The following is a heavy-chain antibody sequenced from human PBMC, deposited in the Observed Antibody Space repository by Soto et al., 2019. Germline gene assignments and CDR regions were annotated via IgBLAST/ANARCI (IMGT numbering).Heavy chain of an antibody. CDR2: ISSSGSTI. CDR3: ARDTMFPDYYDRSGPLWYGMDV. V-gene: IGHV3-48*03. J-gene: IGHJ6*02. Sequence: PGGSLRLSCAASGFTFSSYEMNWVRQAPGKGLEWVSYISSSGSTIYYADSVKGRFTISRDNAKNSLYLQMNSLRDEDTAVYYCARDTMFPDYYDRSGPLWYGMDVWGQGRTVTVSS. CDR1: GFTFSSYE. D-gene: IGHD3-22*01.